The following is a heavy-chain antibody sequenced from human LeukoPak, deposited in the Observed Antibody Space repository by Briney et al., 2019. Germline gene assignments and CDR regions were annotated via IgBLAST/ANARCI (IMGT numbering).Heavy chain of an antibody. J-gene: IGHJ4*02. D-gene: IGHD3-9*01. CDR2: IRGDGREQ. CDR1: GFTLSNFW. CDR3: SRFLYHTTGYYYFDS. Sequence: PGGSLRLSCAASGFTLSNFWMTWVRQAPGKGLEWVANIRGDGREQNYVASVKGRFTISRDNAQNSLYLQMSSLGAEDTALYFCSRFLYHTTGYYYFDSWGQGTLVTVSS. V-gene: IGHV3-7*01.